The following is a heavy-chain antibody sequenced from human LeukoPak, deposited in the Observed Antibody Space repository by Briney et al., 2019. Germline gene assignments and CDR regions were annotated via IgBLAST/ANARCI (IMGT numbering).Heavy chain of an antibody. J-gene: IGHJ6*03. D-gene: IGHD3-10*01. Sequence: GGSLRLSCAASGSTFSSYWMSWVRQAPGKGLEWVANIKQDGSEKYYVDSVKGRFTISRDNAKNSLYLQMNSLRAEDTAVYYCAQLTYGSGSLYYYYYMDVWGKGTTVTISS. CDR3: AQLTYGSGSLYYYYYMDV. V-gene: IGHV3-7*01. CDR2: IKQDGSEK. CDR1: GSTFSSYW.